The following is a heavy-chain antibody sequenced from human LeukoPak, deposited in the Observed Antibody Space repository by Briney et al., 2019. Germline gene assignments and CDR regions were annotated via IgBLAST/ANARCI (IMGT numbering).Heavy chain of an antibody. CDR3: ARDLGDYGDYGHFDY. CDR1: GYTFTSYY. V-gene: IGHV1-46*01. Sequence: GASVKVSCKASGYTFTSYYMHWARQAPGQGLEWMGIINPSGGSTSYAQKFQGRVTMTRDTSTSTVYMELSSLRSEDTAVYYCARDLGDYGDYGHFDYWGQGTLVTVSS. J-gene: IGHJ4*02. CDR2: INPSGGST. D-gene: IGHD4-17*01.